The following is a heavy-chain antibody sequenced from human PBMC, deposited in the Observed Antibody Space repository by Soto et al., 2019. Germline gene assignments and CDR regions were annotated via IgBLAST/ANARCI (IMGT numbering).Heavy chain of an antibody. CDR3: AKSLSTHYYYYYGMDV. CDR1: GFTFSSYA. D-gene: IGHD2-15*01. V-gene: IGHV3-30-3*01. Sequence: ESGGGVVQPGRSLRLSCAAFGFTFSSYAMHWVRQAPGKGLEWVSLISFDGSNKYYADSVKGRFTISRDNSKNTLYLQMNSLRAEDTSVYYCAKSLSTHYYYYYGMDVWGQGTTVTVSS. J-gene: IGHJ6*02. CDR2: ISFDGSNK.